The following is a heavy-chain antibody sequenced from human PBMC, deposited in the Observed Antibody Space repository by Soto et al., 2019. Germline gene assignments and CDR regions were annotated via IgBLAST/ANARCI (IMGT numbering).Heavy chain of an antibody. CDR1: GFTFSSYA. Sequence: EVQLLESGGGLVQPGGSLRLSCAASGFTFSSYAMSWVRQAPGKGLEWVSAISGSGGSTYYADSVKGRFTIPRDNSKNTLYLQMNSLRAEDTAVYYCAKVIAAAGPYSSGWYAFDYWGQGTLVTVSS. J-gene: IGHJ4*02. D-gene: IGHD6-19*01. CDR3: AKVIAAAGPYSSGWYAFDY. CDR2: ISGSGGST. V-gene: IGHV3-23*01.